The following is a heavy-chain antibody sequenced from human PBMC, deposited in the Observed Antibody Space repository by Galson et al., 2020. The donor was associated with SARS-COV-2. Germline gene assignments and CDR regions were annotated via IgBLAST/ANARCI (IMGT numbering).Heavy chain of an antibody. CDR1: GYTFTGYY. CDR2: INPNSGGT. CDR3: ARDGVWFGEFQDY. Sequence: ASVKVSCKASGYTFTGYYMHWVRQAPGQGLEWMGRINPNSGGTNYAQKFQGRVTMTRHTSISTAYMELSRLRSDDTAVYYCARDGVWFGEFQDYWGQGTLVTVSS. V-gene: IGHV1-2*06. J-gene: IGHJ4*02. D-gene: IGHD3-10*01.